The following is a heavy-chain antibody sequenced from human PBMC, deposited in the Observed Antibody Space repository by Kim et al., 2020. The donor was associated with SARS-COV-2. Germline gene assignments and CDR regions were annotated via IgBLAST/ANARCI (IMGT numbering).Heavy chain of an antibody. V-gene: IGHV4-30-4*01. CDR2: IYYSGST. CDR3: ARVGYSGYRRAFDI. J-gene: IGHJ3*02. Sequence: SETLSLTCTVSGGSISSGDYYWSWIRQPPGKGLEWIGYIYYSGSTYYNPSLKSRVTISVDTSKNQFSLKLSSVTAADTAVYYCARVGYSGYRRAFDIWGQGTMVTVSS. D-gene: IGHD5-12*01. CDR1: GGSISSGDYY.